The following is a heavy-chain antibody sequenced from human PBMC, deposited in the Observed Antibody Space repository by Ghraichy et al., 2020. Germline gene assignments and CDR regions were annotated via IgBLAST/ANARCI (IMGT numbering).Heavy chain of an antibody. V-gene: IGHV3-43D*04. CDR2: INWAGAAT. Sequence: GGSLRLSCAVSGFTVGDYAMHWVRQAPGKGLEWVALINWAGAATYYADSVKGRFTISRDNSKNSLYLQMNSLTDEDTAFYFCAKDMNLAVRGVLEFWGQGTLVTVSS. D-gene: IGHD3-10*01. CDR1: GFTVGDYA. J-gene: IGHJ4*02. CDR3: AKDMNLAVRGVLEF.